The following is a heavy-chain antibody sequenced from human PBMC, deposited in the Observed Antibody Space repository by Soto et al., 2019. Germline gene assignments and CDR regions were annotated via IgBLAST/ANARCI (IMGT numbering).Heavy chain of an antibody. CDR1: GGSISSSNW. D-gene: IGHD3-16*01. V-gene: IGHV4-4*02. CDR3: ARFDDYVWGSSVYYGMDV. J-gene: IGHJ6*02. CDR2: IYHSGST. Sequence: KPSETLSLTCAVSGGSISSSNWWSWVRQPPGKGLEWIGEIYHSGSTNYNPSLKSRVTISVDKSKNQFSLKLSSVTAADTAVYYCARFDDYVWGSSVYYGMDVWGQGTTVTVSS.